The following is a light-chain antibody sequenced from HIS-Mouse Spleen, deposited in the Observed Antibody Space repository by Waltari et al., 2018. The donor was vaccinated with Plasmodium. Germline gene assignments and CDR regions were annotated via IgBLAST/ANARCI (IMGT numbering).Light chain of an antibody. Sequence: SYALSQPPSVSVSPGQTAGITCRGDALKIKYHYLYHQKPGQAPVLVIYENSKRPSGIPERFSGSSSGTMASLTISGAQVEDEADYYCYSTDSSGNHRVFGGGTKLTVL. CDR2: ENS. V-gene: IGLV3-10*01. CDR3: YSTDSSGNHRV. CDR1: ALKIKY. J-gene: IGLJ3*02.